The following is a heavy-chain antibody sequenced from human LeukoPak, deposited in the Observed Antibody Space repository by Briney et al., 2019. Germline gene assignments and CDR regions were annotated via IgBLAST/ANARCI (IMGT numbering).Heavy chain of an antibody. Sequence: GGSLRLSCAASGFTFSDYYMSWIRQAPGKGLEWVSYISSSGSTIYYADSVKGRFTISRDNAKNSLYLQMNSLRAEDTAVYYCANAPEPDYFDWLSGWGQGTLVTVSS. CDR2: ISSSGSTI. D-gene: IGHD3-9*01. V-gene: IGHV3-11*04. CDR3: ANAPEPDYFDWLSG. CDR1: GFTFSDYY. J-gene: IGHJ4*02.